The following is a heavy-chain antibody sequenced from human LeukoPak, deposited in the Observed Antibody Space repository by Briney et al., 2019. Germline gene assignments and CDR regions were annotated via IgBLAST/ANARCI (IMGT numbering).Heavy chain of an antibody. Sequence: PGGALRLSCAASGFSFSVYEMHWVRPAPGKGLDWISDISSSGTTTYYADSVKGRFTISRDNAKNSLYLQMNSLRAEDTAVYYCATLTVATSFDYWGQGTLVTVSS. CDR3: ATLTVATSFDY. CDR1: GFSFSVYE. CDR2: ISSSGTTT. D-gene: IGHD4-17*01. J-gene: IGHJ4*02. V-gene: IGHV3-48*03.